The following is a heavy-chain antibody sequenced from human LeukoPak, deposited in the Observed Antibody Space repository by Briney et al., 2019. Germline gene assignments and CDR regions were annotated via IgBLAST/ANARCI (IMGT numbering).Heavy chain of an antibody. V-gene: IGHV3-30-3*01. CDR2: ISYDGSNK. D-gene: IGHD3-22*01. Sequence: GRSLRLSCAASGFTFSSYAMHWVRQAPGKGLEWVAGISYDGSNKYYADSVKGRFTITRDNSKNTLYLQKNSLRAEDTAVYYCARDLNYYDSSGYSLGAFDIWGQGTMVTVPS. J-gene: IGHJ3*02. CDR1: GFTFSSYA. CDR3: ARDLNYYDSSGYSLGAFDI.